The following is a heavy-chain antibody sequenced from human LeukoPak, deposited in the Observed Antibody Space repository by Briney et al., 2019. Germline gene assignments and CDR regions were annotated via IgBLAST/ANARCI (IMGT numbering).Heavy chain of an antibody. CDR2: IYHNGNT. Sequence: PSETLFLTCAVSGYSISSGYYWGWIRQPPGKGPEWIGTIYHNGNTYYNPSLKSRVTISVDTSKNQFSLKLSSVTAADTAVYYCARVRYNYGDSDYWGQGALVTVSS. D-gene: IGHD5-18*01. CDR3: ARVRYNYGDSDY. CDR1: GYSISSGYY. V-gene: IGHV4-38-2*01. J-gene: IGHJ4*02.